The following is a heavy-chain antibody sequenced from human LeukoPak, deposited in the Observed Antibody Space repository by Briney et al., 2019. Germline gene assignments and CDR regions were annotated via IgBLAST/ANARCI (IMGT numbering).Heavy chain of an antibody. D-gene: IGHD1-26*01. V-gene: IGHV3-30*02. J-gene: IGHJ4*02. CDR1: GFTFSSYG. CDR2: IWYGGSNK. Sequence: GGSLRLSCAASGFTFSSYGMHWVRQAPGKGLEWVAVIWYGGSNKYYADSVKGRFSISRDNSKNTLYLQMNSLRAEDTAVYYCAKVITSGTYYYFDYWGQGTLVTVSS. CDR3: AKVITSGTYYYFDY.